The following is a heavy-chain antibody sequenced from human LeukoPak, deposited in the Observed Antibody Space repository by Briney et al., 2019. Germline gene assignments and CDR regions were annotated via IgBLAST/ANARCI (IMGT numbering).Heavy chain of an antibody. V-gene: IGHV4-39*07. CDR1: GGSISSSSYY. J-gene: IGHJ4*02. CDR2: IYYSGST. Sequence: SETLSLTCTVSGGSISSSSYYWGWIRQPPGTGLEWIGSIYYSGSTYYNPSLKSRVTISVDTFKNQFSLKLSSVTAVDTAVYYCARDPTGCGGGVCSGYSDYWGQGTLVTVSS. CDR3: ARDPTGCGGGVCSGYSDY. D-gene: IGHD2-15*01.